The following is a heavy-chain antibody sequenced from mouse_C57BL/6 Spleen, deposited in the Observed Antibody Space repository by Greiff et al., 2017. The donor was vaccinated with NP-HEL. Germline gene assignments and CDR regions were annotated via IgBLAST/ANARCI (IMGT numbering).Heavy chain of an antibody. CDR3: AREAGRGIYFDY. V-gene: IGHV5-4*01. Sequence: DVLLVESGGGLVKPGGSLKLSCAASGFTFSSYAMSWVRQTPEKRLEWVATISDGGSYTYYPDNVKGRFTISRDNAKNNLYLQMSHLKSEDTAMYYCAREAGRGIYFDYWGQGTTLTVSS. J-gene: IGHJ2*01. D-gene: IGHD3-3*01. CDR2: ISDGGSYT. CDR1: GFTFSSYA.